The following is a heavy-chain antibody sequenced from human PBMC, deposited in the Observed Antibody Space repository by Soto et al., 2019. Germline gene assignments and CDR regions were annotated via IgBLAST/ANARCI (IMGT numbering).Heavy chain of an antibody. CDR1: GCTLTSYG. CDR3: AAEAAAGKNHYGTDV. Sequence: PGESLKISWKGSGCTLTSYGIGWVRNMQRKGLEWMGIIYPGDSDTSYNTSFQGHVTISADNSISNAYLKWSSLKASDTVMYFCAAEAAAGKNHYGTDVLGQGTTVTVSS. CDR2: IYPGDSDT. D-gene: IGHD6-13*01. V-gene: IGHV5-51*01. J-gene: IGHJ6*02.